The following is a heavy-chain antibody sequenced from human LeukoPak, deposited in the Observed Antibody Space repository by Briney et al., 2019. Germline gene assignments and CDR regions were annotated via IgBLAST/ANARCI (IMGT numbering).Heavy chain of an antibody. J-gene: IGHJ3*02. CDR1: GSSISSYY. CDR3: AREGSSSGWRPFDI. CDR2: IYYSGST. V-gene: IGHV4-59*12. Sequence: SETLSLTCTVSGSSISSYYWSWIRQPPGKGLEWIGYIYYSGSTNYNPSLKSRVTISVDTSKNQFSLKLSSVTAADTAAYYCAREGSSSGWRPFDIWGQGTVVTVSS. D-gene: IGHD6-19*01.